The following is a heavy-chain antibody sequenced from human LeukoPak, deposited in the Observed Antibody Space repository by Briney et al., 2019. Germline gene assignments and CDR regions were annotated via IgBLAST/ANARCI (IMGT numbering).Heavy chain of an antibody. CDR2: IIPILGIA. CDR1: GGTFSSYA. Sequence: SVKVSCKASGGTFSSYAISWVRQAPGQGLEWMGRIIPILGIANYAQKFQGRVTITADKSTSTAYMDLSSLRSEDTAVYYCARDLRLWSGYGPVDYWGQGTLVTVSS. D-gene: IGHD3-3*01. CDR3: ARDLRLWSGYGPVDY. J-gene: IGHJ4*02. V-gene: IGHV1-69*04.